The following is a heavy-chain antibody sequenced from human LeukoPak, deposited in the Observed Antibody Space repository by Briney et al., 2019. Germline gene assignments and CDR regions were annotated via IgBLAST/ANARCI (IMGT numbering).Heavy chain of an antibody. CDR1: GFTFSIYA. CDR2: ISGSGGST. CDR3: VKDWSGSRKEYFQH. D-gene: IGHD3-3*01. J-gene: IGHJ1*01. V-gene: IGHV3-23*01. Sequence: GGSLRLSCAASGFTFSIYAMSWVRQAPGKGLEWVSAISGSGGSTYYADSVKGRFTISRDNSKNTLYLQMNSLRAEDTAVYYCVKDWSGSRKEYFQHWGQGTLVTVSS.